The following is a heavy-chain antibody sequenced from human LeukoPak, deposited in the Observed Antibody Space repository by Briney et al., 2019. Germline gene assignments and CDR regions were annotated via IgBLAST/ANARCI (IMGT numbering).Heavy chain of an antibody. J-gene: IGHJ1*01. Sequence: GGSLRLSCAASGFTFSNYGMHWVRQAPGKGLEWVAFIRYDRSNKYYADSVKGRFTISRDNSKNTLYLQMNSLRAEDTAVYYCAKHTTITMIVVVIQHWGQGTLVTVSS. CDR2: IRYDRSNK. CDR3: AKHTTITMIVVVIQH. CDR1: GFTFSNYG. V-gene: IGHV3-30*02. D-gene: IGHD3-22*01.